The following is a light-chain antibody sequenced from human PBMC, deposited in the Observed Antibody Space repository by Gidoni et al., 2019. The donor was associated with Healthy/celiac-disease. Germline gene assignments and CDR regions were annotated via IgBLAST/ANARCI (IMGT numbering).Light chain of an antibody. J-gene: IGKJ3*01. CDR1: QRVSSSY. Sequence: EIVLTQSPGTLSLSPGERATLSCRARQRVSSSYLAWYQQKPGQAPRLLIYGASSRATGIPDRFSGSGSGTDFTLTISRLEPEDFAVYYCQQYGSSPPWTFGPGTKVDIK. V-gene: IGKV3-20*01. CDR3: QQYGSSPPWT. CDR2: GAS.